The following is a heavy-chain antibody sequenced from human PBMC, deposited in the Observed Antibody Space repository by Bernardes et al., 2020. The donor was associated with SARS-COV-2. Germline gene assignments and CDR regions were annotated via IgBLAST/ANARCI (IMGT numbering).Heavy chain of an antibody. CDR2: ISGRGGTT. Sequence: GGSLRLSRAASGFTFSSYWMSWVRQAPGKGLEWVSGISGRGGTTFYADSVKGRFTVSRDNFKNMLYLQLNSLRAEDTAVYYCAKDSVDGGSGYYYGDYCGVDVWGQGTTVTVSS. V-gene: IGHV3-23*01. J-gene: IGHJ6*02. D-gene: IGHD3-22*01. CDR1: GFTFSSYW. CDR3: AKDSVDGGSGYYYGDYCGVDV.